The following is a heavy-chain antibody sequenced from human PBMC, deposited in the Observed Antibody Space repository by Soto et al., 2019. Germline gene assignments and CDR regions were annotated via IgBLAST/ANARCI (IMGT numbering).Heavy chain of an antibody. Sequence: PGESLKISCKGSGYSFTSYWISWVRQMPGKGLEWMGRIDPSDSYTNYSPSFQGHVTISADKSISTAYLQWSILKASDTAMYYCARRNRSDTAMVDYYYYGMDVWGQGTTVTVSS. CDR2: IDPSDSYT. J-gene: IGHJ6*02. D-gene: IGHD5-18*01. CDR1: GYSFTSYW. CDR3: ARRNRSDTAMVDYYYYGMDV. V-gene: IGHV5-10-1*01.